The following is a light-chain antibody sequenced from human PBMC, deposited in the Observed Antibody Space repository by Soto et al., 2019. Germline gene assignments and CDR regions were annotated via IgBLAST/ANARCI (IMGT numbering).Light chain of an antibody. J-gene: IGKJ3*01. V-gene: IGKV1-12*01. CDR1: QGVGGW. CDR3: PQTHSLPLS. Sequence: IQMTQSPSSVSASVGDRVTMTCRASQGVGGWLAWYQQKPGKVPKLLIYATSSLHSGVTSSFSGSGSGTDFTRSISSLQPEDVATYYWPQTHSLPLSFGPGTKVDIK. CDR2: ATS.